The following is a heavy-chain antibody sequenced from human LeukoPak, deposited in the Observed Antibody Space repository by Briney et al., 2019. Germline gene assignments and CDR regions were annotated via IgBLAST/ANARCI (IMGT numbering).Heavy chain of an antibody. V-gene: IGHV4-59*08. D-gene: IGHD1-26*01. CDR3: ARHLRGGAGYFDY. Sequence: SETLSLTCTVSGGSISSYYWSWIRQPPGKGLEWIGYIYYSGSTNYNPSLKSRVTISVDTSKNQFSLKLSSVTAADTAVYYCARHLRGGAGYFDYWGQGTLVTVSS. CDR1: GGSISSYY. CDR2: IYYSGST. J-gene: IGHJ4*02.